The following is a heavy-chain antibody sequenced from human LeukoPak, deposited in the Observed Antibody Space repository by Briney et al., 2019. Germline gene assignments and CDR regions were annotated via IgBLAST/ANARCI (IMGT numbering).Heavy chain of an antibody. CDR1: GFTVSSNY. V-gene: IGHV3-66*01. CDR2: IYSGGST. CDR3: ARDSPIAVAGPTEHYYYGMDV. D-gene: IGHD6-19*01. Sequence: PGGSLRLSCAASGFTVSSNYMSWVRQAPGKGLEWVSVIYSGGSTYYADSVKGRFTIFRDNSKNTLYLQMNSLRAEDTAVYYCARDSPIAVAGPTEHYYYGMDVWGQGTTVTVSS. J-gene: IGHJ6*02.